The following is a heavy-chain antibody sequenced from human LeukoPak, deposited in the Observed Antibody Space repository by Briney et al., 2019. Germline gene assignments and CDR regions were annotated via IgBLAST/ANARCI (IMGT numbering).Heavy chain of an antibody. V-gene: IGHV1-2*02. D-gene: IGHD6-6*01. J-gene: IGHJ4*02. Sequence: ASVKVSCKASGYTFTNSYMNWVRQAPGQGLEWMGWIHPISGATNYAPRFQDRVTMTRDTSISTAYMELSRLISDDMAVYYCARDLEASSSLDYWGQGTLVTVSS. CDR3: ARDLEASSSLDY. CDR1: GYTFTNSY. CDR2: IHPISGAT.